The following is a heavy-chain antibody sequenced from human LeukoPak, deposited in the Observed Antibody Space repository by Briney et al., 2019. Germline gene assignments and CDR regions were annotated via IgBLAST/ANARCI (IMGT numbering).Heavy chain of an antibody. CDR2: IIPIFGTA. Sequence: SVKVSCKASGGTFSGYAISWVRQAPGQGLEWMGGIIPIFGTANYAQKFQGRVTITTDESTSTAYMELRSLRSEDTAVYYCAREIYTIFGVAPKGFDYWGQGTLVTVLS. D-gene: IGHD3-3*01. CDR3: AREIYTIFGVAPKGFDY. J-gene: IGHJ4*02. CDR1: GGTFSGYA. V-gene: IGHV1-69*05.